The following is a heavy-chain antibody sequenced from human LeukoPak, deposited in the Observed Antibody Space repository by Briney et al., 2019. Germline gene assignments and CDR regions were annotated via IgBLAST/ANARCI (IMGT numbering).Heavy chain of an antibody. CDR2: IDNNGDNT. D-gene: IGHD2-15*01. CDR1: GFTFSNYG. Sequence: PGGSLRLSCSASGFTFSNYGLHWVRQAPGKGLEYVSAIDNNGDNTYYADSVKGRFTISRDNPKNTLYLQLSSLRAEDTAVYYCVRCSGGSCYQPLDYWGQGTLVTVSS. CDR3: VRCSGGSCYQPLDY. J-gene: IGHJ4*02. V-gene: IGHV3-64D*06.